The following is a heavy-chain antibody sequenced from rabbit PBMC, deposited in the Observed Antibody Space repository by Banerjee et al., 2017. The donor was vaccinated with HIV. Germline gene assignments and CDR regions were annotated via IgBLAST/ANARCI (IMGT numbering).Heavy chain of an antibody. D-gene: IGHD4-1*01. J-gene: IGHJ4*01. CDR1: GFSFSSSYW. V-gene: IGHV1S45*01. CDR3: ARDLAGVIGWNFNL. CDR2: IYGGDSGTT. Sequence: EESGGDLVKPEGSLTLTCTASGFSFSSSYWICWVRQAPGKGLELIGCIYGGDSGTTWYASWAKGRFTISKTSSTTVTLQMTSLTAADTATYFCARDLAGVIGWNFNLWGPGTLVTVS.